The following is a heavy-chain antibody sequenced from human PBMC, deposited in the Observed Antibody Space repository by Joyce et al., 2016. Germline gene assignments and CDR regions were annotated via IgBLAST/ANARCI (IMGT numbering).Heavy chain of an antibody. CDR3: ARVSGSKDFDY. D-gene: IGHD2-15*01. V-gene: IGHV3-13*01. J-gene: IGHJ4*02. CDR1: GFTFRCYD. CDR2: ITTAGDT. Sequence: EVQLVESGGGLVQPGGSLRLSFAASGFTFRCYDMHWVRQATGKGLEWVSAITTAGDTYYLGSVNGRFTISRENAKNSLYLQMNSLRAEDTAVYYCARVSGSKDFDYWGQGTLVTVSS.